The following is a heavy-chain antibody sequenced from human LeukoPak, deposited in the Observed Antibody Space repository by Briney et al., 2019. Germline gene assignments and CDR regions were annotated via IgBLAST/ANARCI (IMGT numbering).Heavy chain of an antibody. CDR2: INHSGST. CDR3: AASQDIVVVVAATRWFDP. CDR1: GGSFSGYY. Sequence: SETVSLTCAVYGGSFSGYYWSWIRQPPGKGLEWIGEINHSGSTNYNPSLKSRVTISVDTSKNQFSLKLSSVTAADTAVYYCAASQDIVVVVAATRWFDPWGQGTLVTVSS. V-gene: IGHV4-34*01. J-gene: IGHJ5*02. D-gene: IGHD2-15*01.